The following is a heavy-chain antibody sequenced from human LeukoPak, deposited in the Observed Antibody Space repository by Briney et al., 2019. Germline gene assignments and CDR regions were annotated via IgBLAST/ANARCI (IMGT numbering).Heavy chain of an antibody. CDR2: IIPLFGTA. V-gene: IGHV1-69*01. CDR3: ARPGTRGSSQGNFDY. Sequence: GGSLRLSCAASGFTFSSYAISWVRQAPGQGLEWMGGIIPLFGTANYAQKFQGRVTIIADEATSTAYMELSSLTSDDTAVYYCARPGTRGSSQGNFDYWGQGTLVTVSS. J-gene: IGHJ4*02. CDR1: GFTFSSYA. D-gene: IGHD6-13*01.